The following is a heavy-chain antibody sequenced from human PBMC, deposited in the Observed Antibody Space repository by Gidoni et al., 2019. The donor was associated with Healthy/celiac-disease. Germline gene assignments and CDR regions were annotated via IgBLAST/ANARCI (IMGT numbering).Heavy chain of an antibody. V-gene: IGHV3-73*02. CDR3: TRLDVSSTTDY. J-gene: IGHJ4*02. CDR2: IRSKANSYAT. CDR1: GFTFSGSA. D-gene: IGHD1-1*01. Sequence: EVQLVESGGGLVQPGGSLKPSCAASGFTFSGSAMHWVRQDSGKGLEWVGRIRSKANSYATAYAASVKGRFTISRDDPKNTAYLQMNSLKTEDTAVYYCTRLDVSSTTDYWGQGTLVTVSS.